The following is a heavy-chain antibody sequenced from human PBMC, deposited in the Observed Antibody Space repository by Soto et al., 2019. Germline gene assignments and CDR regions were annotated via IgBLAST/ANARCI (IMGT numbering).Heavy chain of an antibody. CDR3: ARDPPHYDMLTGTPPPHAFDI. J-gene: IGHJ3*02. Sequence: ASVKVSCKASGYTFTSYGISWVRQAPGQGLEWMGWISAYNGNTNYAQKLQGRVTMTTDTSTSTAYMELRSLRSDDTAVYYCARDPPHYDMLTGTPPPHAFDIWGQGTMVTVSS. V-gene: IGHV1-18*01. CDR1: GYTFTSYG. D-gene: IGHD3-9*01. CDR2: ISAYNGNT.